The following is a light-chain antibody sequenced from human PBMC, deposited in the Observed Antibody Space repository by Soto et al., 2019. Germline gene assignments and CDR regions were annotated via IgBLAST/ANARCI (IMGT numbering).Light chain of an antibody. CDR2: IDD. CDR3: ATWDDSLHGVV. Sequence: QSVLTQPPSLSGTPGQRVTISCSGSTSNIAGNTVHWYQHLPETAPKLLIYIDDQRPSGVPDRFSGSKSGTSASLAISGLQSEDEADYYCATWDDSLHGVVFGGGTKLTVL. CDR1: TSNIAGNT. J-gene: IGLJ2*01. V-gene: IGLV1-44*01.